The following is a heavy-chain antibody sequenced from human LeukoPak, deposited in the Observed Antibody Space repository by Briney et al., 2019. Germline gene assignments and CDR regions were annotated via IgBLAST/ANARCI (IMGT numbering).Heavy chain of an antibody. CDR3: AKFALRYCSGGSCHPFDY. V-gene: IGHV3-23*01. D-gene: IGHD2-15*01. CDR1: GLTFSSYG. CDR2: ISGSGGST. J-gene: IGHJ4*02. Sequence: PGGTLRLSCAASGLTFSSYGMSWVRQAPGKGLEWVSAISGSGGSTYYADSVKGRFIISRDNSKNTLYLQMNSLRAEDTAVYYCAKFALRYCSGGSCHPFDYWGQGTLVTVSS.